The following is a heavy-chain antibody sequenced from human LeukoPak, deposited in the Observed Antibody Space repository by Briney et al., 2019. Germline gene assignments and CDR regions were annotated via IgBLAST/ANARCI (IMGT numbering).Heavy chain of an antibody. J-gene: IGHJ4*02. CDR3: TTRSPARYCSDGACYSSADY. V-gene: IGHV3-15*07. CDR2: IRSKADGGTP. CDR1: GVTFSSYS. D-gene: IGHD2-15*01. Sequence: GGSLRLSCAASGVTFSSYSMNWVRQAPGKGLEWVGHIRSKADGGTPDYIAPVKGRFTISRDDSKDTLYLQMNSLNTEDTAMYYCTTRSPARYCSDGACYSSADYWGQGTLVTVSS.